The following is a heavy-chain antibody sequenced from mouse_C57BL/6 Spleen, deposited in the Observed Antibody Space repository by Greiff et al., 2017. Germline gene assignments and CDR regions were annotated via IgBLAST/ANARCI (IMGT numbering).Heavy chain of an antibody. D-gene: IGHD1-1*01. Sequence: VQLQQSGPELVKPGDSVKISCKASGYSFTGYFMNWVMQSHGKSLEWIGRITPYNGDTFYNQKFKGKATLTVDKSSSTAHMELRSLTSEDSAVYYCARGTTVVEYFDVWGTGTTVTVSS. CDR1: GYSFTGYF. V-gene: IGHV1-20*01. CDR2: ITPYNGDT. J-gene: IGHJ1*03. CDR3: ARGTTVVEYFDV.